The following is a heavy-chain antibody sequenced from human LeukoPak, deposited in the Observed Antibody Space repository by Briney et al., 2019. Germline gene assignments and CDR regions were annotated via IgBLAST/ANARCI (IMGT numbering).Heavy chain of an antibody. V-gene: IGHV3-23*01. CDR1: GFTFSSYA. J-gene: IGHJ4*02. CDR2: ISGSGGST. D-gene: IGHD3-22*01. Sequence: PGGSLRLSCAASGFTFSSYAMSWVRQAPGKGLEWVSAISGSGGSTYYADSVKGRFTISRDNSKNTLYLQMNSLRAEDTAVYYCAKLTYYYDSSGYYLDYWGQGTLVTVSS. CDR3: AKLTYYYDSSGYYLDY.